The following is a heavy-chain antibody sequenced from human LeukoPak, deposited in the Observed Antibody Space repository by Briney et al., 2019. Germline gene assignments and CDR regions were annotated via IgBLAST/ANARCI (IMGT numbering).Heavy chain of an antibody. CDR1: GFTFSSYS. CDR2: ISSSSSYI. J-gene: IGHJ4*02. D-gene: IGHD6-13*01. V-gene: IGHV3-21*01. Sequence: GGSLRLSCAASGFTFSSYSMNWVRQAPGKGLEWVSSISSSSSYIYYADSVKGRFTISRDNAKNSLYLQMNSLRAEDTAVYYCARALRTSIAAAGTWGQGTLATVSS. CDR3: ARALRTSIAAAGT.